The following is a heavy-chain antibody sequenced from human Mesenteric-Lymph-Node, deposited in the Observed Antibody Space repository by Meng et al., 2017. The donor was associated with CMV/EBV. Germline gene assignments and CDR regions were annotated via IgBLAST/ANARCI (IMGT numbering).Heavy chain of an antibody. D-gene: IGHD3-3*01. Sequence: GESLKISCVASGFSFANYAMSWVRQTPGKGLEWVSAISSSGGSTYYADSLKGLFTISRDNSKNTLYLQMDSLRADDTAVYYCAKISIAIFGVVTPAHFDYWGQGTLVTVSS. CDR1: GFSFANYA. CDR2: ISSSGGST. CDR3: AKISIAIFGVVTPAHFDY. J-gene: IGHJ4*02. V-gene: IGHV3-23*01.